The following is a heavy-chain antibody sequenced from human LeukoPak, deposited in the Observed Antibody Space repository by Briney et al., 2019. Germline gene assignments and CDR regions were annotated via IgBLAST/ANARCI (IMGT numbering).Heavy chain of an antibody. CDR3: ASSYYYDSSGTGNWLDP. V-gene: IGHV4-30-4*01. D-gene: IGHD3-22*01. J-gene: IGHJ5*02. CDR2: IYYSGST. Sequence: TSETPSLTCTVSGGSISSGDYYWSWIRQAPGKGLEWIGYIYYSGSTYYNPSLKSRVTISVDTSKNQFSLKLSSVTAADTAVYYCASSYYYDSSGTGNWLDPWGQGTLVTVSS. CDR1: GGSISSGDYY.